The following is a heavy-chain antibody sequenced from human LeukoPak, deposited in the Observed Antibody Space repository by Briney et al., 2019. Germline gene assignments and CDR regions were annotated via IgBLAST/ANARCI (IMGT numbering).Heavy chain of an antibody. V-gene: IGHV4-59*01. CDR3: ARLPGY. CDR1: GGSISGAY. J-gene: IGHJ4*02. Sequence: PSETLSLTCSVSGGSISGAYWSWIRQPPGRGLEWIGYIYYTGSTNYNPSLESRVTISVDTSKNQFSLKLSSVTAADTAVYYCARLPGYWGQGALVTVSS. CDR2: IYYTGST.